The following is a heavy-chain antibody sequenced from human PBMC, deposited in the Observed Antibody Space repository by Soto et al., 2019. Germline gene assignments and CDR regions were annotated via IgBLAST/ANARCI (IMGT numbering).Heavy chain of an antibody. D-gene: IGHD2-15*01. J-gene: IGHJ4*02. V-gene: IGHV2-5*01. Sequence: SGPTLVTPTPTLTLTCSFSGFSFSPRGVGVGWIRQPPGKAPECLAVIYSNDHKRYNPSLQTRVSITKDTSKSQVVLTMTNMDPADTATYFCAHRHRVVTVTDGFDFWGQGVLVTVSS. CDR3: AHRHRVVTVTDGFDF. CDR1: GFSFSPRGVG. CDR2: IYSNDHK.